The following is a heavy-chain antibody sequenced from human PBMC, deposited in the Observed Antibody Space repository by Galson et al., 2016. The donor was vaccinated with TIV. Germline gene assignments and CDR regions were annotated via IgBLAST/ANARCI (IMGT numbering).Heavy chain of an antibody. CDR3: AKDRNSAFDTHYSYCGLDV. Sequence: SVKVSCKASGGTFSSYVIKWVRQAPGQGLEWMGEIIPMFGTANYAQKFQGRVTITADESTSTAYMELSSLRSEDTAVYYCAKDRNSAFDTHYSYCGLDVCGQWTTVIVS. V-gene: IGHV1-69*13. D-gene: IGHD3-9*01. J-gene: IGHJ6*02. CDR2: IIPMFGTA. CDR1: GGTFSSYV.